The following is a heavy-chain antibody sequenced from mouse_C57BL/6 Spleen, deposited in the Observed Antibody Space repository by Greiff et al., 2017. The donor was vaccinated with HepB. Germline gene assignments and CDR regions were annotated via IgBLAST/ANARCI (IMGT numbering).Heavy chain of an antibody. D-gene: IGHD2-3*01. CDR2: IYPGDGDT. Sequence: QVQLQQSGAELVKPGASVKISCKASGYAFSSYWMNWVKQRPGKGLEWIGQIYPGDGDTNYNGKFKGKATLTADKSSSTAYMPLSSLTSEDSAVYFCARGGLYDGYYVDYFDYWGQGTTLTVSS. V-gene: IGHV1-80*01. J-gene: IGHJ2*01. CDR3: ARGGLYDGYYVDYFDY. CDR1: GYAFSSYW.